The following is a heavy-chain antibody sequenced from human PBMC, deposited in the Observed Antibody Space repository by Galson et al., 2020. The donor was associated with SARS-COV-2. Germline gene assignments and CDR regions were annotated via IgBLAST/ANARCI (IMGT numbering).Heavy chain of an antibody. Sequence: GESLKISCKVSGYTLTELSMHWVRQAPGKGLEWMGGFDPEDGETIYAQKFQGRVTMTEDTSTDTAYMELSSLRSEDTAVYYCATAPTVIPHSWLDPWGQGNLVTVSS. D-gene: IGHD4-17*01. CDR3: ATAPTVIPHSWLDP. V-gene: IGHV1-24*01. CDR2: FDPEDGET. CDR1: GYTLTELS. J-gene: IGHJ5*02.